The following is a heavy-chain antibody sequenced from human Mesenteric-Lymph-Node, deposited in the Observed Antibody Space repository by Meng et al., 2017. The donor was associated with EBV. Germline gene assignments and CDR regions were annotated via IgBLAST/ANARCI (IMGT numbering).Heavy chain of an antibody. D-gene: IGHD2-2*01. V-gene: IGHV3-21*01. CDR1: GFTFSSYS. CDR2: ISSSSSYI. J-gene: IGHJ5*02. CDR3: ASQPDIVVVPAANYNWFDP. Sequence: EVQLVEAGXXXXXPXXAXXLSCAASGFTFSSYSMNWVRQAPGKGLEWVSSISSSSSYIYYADSVKGRFTISRDNAKNSLYLQMNSLRAEDTAMYYCASQPDIVVVPAANYNWFDPWGQGTLVTVSS.